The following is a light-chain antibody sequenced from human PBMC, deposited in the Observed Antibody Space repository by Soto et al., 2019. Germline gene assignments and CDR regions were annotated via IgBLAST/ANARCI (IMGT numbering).Light chain of an antibody. CDR2: WAS. J-gene: IGKJ1*01. CDR3: QQYYSTPWT. Sequence: DIVMTQSPDSLAVSLGERATINCKSSQSVLYSSNNKNYLSWYQQKPGQPPKLLIYWASTRESGVPDLFSGSGAGTDFTLTISSLQAEEVAVYYCQQYYSTPWTFGHGTKVEIK. CDR1: QSVLYSSNNKNY. V-gene: IGKV4-1*01.